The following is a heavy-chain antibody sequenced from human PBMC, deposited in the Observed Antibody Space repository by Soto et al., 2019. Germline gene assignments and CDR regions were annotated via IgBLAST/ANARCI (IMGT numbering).Heavy chain of an antibody. V-gene: IGHV4-34*01. CDR3: ARGTPSNYRIQLWDKHFDY. CDR2: INHSGST. CDR1: GGSFSGYY. J-gene: IGHJ4*02. Sequence: SETLSLTCAVYGGSFSGYYWSWIRQPPGKGLEWIGEINHSGSTNYNPSLKSRVTISVDTSKNQFSLKLSSVTAADTAVYYCARGTPSNYRIQLWDKHFDYWGQGTLVTVSS. D-gene: IGHD5-18*01.